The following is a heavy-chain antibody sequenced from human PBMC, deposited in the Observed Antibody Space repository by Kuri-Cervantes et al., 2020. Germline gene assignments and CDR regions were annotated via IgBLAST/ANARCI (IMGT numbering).Heavy chain of an antibody. Sequence: SVKVSCKASGGTFSSYAISWVRQAPGQVLEWMGGFIPRFGSANYAQKFQGRVTITMDESTTTSYMEMNSVTSDDTAIYYCARGGSTDYFDYWGLGTLVTVSS. CDR2: FIPRFGSA. D-gene: IGHD6-25*01. J-gene: IGHJ4*02. CDR3: ARGGSTDYFDY. CDR1: GGTFSSYA. V-gene: IGHV1-69*05.